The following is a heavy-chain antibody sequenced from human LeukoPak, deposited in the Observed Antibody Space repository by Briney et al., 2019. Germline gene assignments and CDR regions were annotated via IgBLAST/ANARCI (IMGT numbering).Heavy chain of an antibody. J-gene: IGHJ4*02. V-gene: IGHV3-21*01. D-gene: IGHD1-1*01. Sequence: PGGSLRLSCAASGFTFSSYSMNWVRQAPGKGLEWVSSISSSSSYIYYADSVKGRFTISRDNAKNTLYLQMNSLRAEDTAVYYCARESGNGGYFDYWGQGTLVTVSS. CDR3: ARESGNGGYFDY. CDR2: ISSSSSYI. CDR1: GFTFSSYS.